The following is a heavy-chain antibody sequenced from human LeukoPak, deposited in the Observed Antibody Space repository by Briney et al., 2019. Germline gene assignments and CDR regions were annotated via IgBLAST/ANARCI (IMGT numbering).Heavy chain of an antibody. V-gene: IGHV4-39*01. D-gene: IGHD5-12*01. J-gene: IGHJ6*03. Sequence: SETLSLTCTVSGGSISSSSYYWGWIRQPPGKGLEWIGSIYYSGSTYYSPSLKSRVTISVDTAENQFSLKLTSVTAADTAVYYCARVVQPGDSGYDLDYYYYYYMDVWGKGTTVTVSS. CDR3: ARVVQPGDSGYDLDYYYYYYMDV. CDR2: IYYSGST. CDR1: GGSISSSSYY.